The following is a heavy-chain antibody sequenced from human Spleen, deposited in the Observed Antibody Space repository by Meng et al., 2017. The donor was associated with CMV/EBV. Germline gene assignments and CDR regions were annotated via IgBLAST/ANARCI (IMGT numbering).Heavy chain of an antibody. V-gene: IGHV4-34*01. CDR2: INHSGST. CDR3: ARSRRWDYYYGSGSYYPPYNWFDP. J-gene: IGHJ5*02. CDR1: Y. Sequence: YWSWIRQPPGKGLEWIGEINHSGSTNYNPSLKSRVTISVDTSKNQFSLKLSSVTAADTAVYYCARSRRWDYYYGSGSYYPPYNWFDPWGQGTLVTVSS. D-gene: IGHD3-10*01.